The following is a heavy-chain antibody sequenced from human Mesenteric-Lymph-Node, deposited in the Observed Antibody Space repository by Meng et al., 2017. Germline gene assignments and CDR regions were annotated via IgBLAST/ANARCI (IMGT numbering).Heavy chain of an antibody. CDR1: GFTFRTLW. D-gene: IGHD6-19*01. CDR2: MNQDGSLR. J-gene: IGHJ4*02. CDR3: ATISSGWYFDY. V-gene: IGHV3-7*01. Sequence: GESLKISCAASGFTFRTLWMSWVRLAPGKGLEWVANMNQDGSLRRYVDSVKGRFTISRDNAENSLFLQMNSLRAEDTAVYYCATISSGWYFDYWGQGTLVTVSS.